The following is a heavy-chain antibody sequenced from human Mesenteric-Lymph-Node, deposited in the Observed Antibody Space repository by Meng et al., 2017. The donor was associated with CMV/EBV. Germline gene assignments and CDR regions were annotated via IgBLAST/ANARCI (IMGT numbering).Heavy chain of an antibody. CDR1: FTGYY. CDR2: INPNSGGT. CDR3: ARGYSSSWYSTQKSGYFQH. V-gene: IGHV1-2*04. Sequence: FTGYYMHWVRQAPGQGLEWMGWINPNSGGTNYAQKFQGWVTMTRDTSISTAYMELSRLRSDDTAVYYCARGYSSSWYSTQKSGYFQHWGQGTLVTVSS. J-gene: IGHJ1*01. D-gene: IGHD6-13*01.